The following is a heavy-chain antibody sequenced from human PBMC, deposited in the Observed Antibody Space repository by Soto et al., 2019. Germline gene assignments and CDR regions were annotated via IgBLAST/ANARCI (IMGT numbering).Heavy chain of an antibody. Sequence: QVQLQESGPGLVKPSQTLSLTCTVSGGSISSGGYYWSWIRQHPGKGLEWIGYIYYSGSTYYNPSLKRRVTIPVDTSKNQFSLKLSSVTAADTAVYYCASAVVVVSNWFDPWGQGTLVTVSS. CDR1: GGSISSGGYY. J-gene: IGHJ5*02. CDR2: IYYSGST. D-gene: IGHD2-15*01. V-gene: IGHV4-31*03. CDR3: ASAVVVVSNWFDP.